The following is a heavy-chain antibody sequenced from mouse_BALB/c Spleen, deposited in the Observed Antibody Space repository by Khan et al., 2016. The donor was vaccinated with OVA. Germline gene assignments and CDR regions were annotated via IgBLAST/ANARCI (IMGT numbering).Heavy chain of an antibody. J-gene: IGHJ2*01. V-gene: IGHV1S81*02. CDR1: GYTFTSYW. Sequence: QVQLKESGAELVKPGASVKMSCKASGYTFTSYWMYWVKQRLGQGLEWFAETNPTNGRTYYNEKFKSKATLTVDKSSSTAYMLLSGPTFEDSAVYYGARIKKIVATYFDYWGQGTTLTVSS. CDR3: ARIKKIVATYFDY. CDR2: TNPTNGRT. D-gene: IGHD1-1*01.